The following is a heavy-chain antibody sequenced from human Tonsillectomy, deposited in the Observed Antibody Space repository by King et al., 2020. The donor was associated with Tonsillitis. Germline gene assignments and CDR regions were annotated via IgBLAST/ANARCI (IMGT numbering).Heavy chain of an antibody. V-gene: IGHV3-23*04. D-gene: IGHD4-23*01. CDR2: ISGSGGNT. CDR3: AKIYGGNLGPLDY. Sequence: VQLVESGGGLVQRGGSLKLSCAASGFTFSSYAMNWVRQAPGKGLEWVSGISGSGGNTYYADSVKGRFTISRDNSKNTLYLQMNSLRAEDTAVYYCAKIYGGNLGPLDYWGQGTLVTVSS. J-gene: IGHJ4*02. CDR1: GFTFSSYA.